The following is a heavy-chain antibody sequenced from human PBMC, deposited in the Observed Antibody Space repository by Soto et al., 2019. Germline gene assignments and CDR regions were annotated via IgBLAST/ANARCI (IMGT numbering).Heavy chain of an antibody. CDR2: IIPIFGTA. CDR1: GGAFSSYA. Sequence: SVKVSCKASGGAFSSYAISWVRQAPGQGLEWMGGIIPIFGTANYAQKFQGRVTITADESTSTAYMELSSLRSEDTAVYYCARGRDGYTTRWFDPWGQGTLVTVSS. D-gene: IGHD5-12*01. V-gene: IGHV1-69*13. J-gene: IGHJ5*02. CDR3: ARGRDGYTTRWFDP.